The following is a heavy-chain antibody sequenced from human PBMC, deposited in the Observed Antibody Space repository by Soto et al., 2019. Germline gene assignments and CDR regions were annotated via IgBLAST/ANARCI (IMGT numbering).Heavy chain of an antibody. V-gene: IGHV4-39*01. Sequence: PSKPVCLTGTVGDSSISSSSCYCGWIRQPPGKGLEWIGSIYYSGSTYYNPSLKSRVTISVDTSKNQFSLKLSSVTAADTAVYYCARGRRDTVAGFDYWGQGTLVTVSS. CDR2: IYYSGST. D-gene: IGHD6-19*01. J-gene: IGHJ4*02. CDR1: DSSISSSSCY. CDR3: ARGRRDTVAGFDY.